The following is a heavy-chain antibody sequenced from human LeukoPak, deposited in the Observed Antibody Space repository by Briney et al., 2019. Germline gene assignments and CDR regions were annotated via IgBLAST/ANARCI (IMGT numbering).Heavy chain of an antibody. D-gene: IGHD3-16*01. CDR1: GDSVSSNLAA. Sequence: SQTLSLTSAISGDSVSSNLAAWNWLRQSPSRGLEWVGRAYYMSKWFNGYSTSVESRITINPDTSKNQFSLQLSFVTPEDTAVYYCARDDGGKAFDIWGQGTMVTVSS. J-gene: IGHJ3*02. CDR2: AYYMSKWFN. CDR3: ARDDGGKAFDI. V-gene: IGHV6-1*01.